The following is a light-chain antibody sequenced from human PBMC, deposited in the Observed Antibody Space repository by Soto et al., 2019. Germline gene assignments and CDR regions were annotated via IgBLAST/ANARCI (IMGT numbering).Light chain of an antibody. CDR2: SNN. J-gene: IGLJ1*01. Sequence: QSVLTQPPSASGTPGQRVTISCSGSSSNIGSNYVYWYQQLPGTAPKLLIYSNNQRPSGVPDRFSGSKSGTSASLAISGLRSEDEADYYCAAWDDSLSGNVFGTGPKLTVL. V-gene: IGLV1-47*02. CDR3: AAWDDSLSGNV. CDR1: SSNIGSNY.